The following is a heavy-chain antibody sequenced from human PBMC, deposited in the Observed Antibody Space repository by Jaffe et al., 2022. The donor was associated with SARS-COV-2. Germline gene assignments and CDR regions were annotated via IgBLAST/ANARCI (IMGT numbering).Heavy chain of an antibody. CDR2: INAGNGNT. CDR1: GYTFTSYA. V-gene: IGHV1-3*01. CDR3: AREEVVVAATQAQNAFDI. J-gene: IGHJ3*02. Sequence: QVQLVQSGAEVKKPGASVKVSCKASGYTFTSYAMHWVRQAPGQRLEWMGWINAGNGNTKYSQKFQGRVTITRDTSASTAYMELSSLRSEDTAVYYCAREEVVVAATQAQNAFDIWGQGTMVTVSS. D-gene: IGHD2-15*01.